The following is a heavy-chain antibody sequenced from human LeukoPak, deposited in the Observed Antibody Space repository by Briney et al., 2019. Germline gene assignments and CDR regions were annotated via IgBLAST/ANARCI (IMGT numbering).Heavy chain of an antibody. CDR3: ARDLTHRRNYDNSGYQIVPAF. CDR1: GYTFTNYG. J-gene: IGHJ4*02. CDR2: ISAYTDKT. Sequence: GASVKVSCKASGYTFTNYGITWVRQASGQGLEWMGWISAYTDKTNYAQKFQGRVTMTTDTSTSTAYMELRSLRSDDTAVYYCARDLTHRRNYDNSGYQIVPAFWGQGTLVTVSS. D-gene: IGHD3-22*01. V-gene: IGHV1-18*01.